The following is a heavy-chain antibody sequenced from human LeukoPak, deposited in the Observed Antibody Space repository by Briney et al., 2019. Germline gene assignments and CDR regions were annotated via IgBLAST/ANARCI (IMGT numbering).Heavy chain of an antibody. D-gene: IGHD2-15*01. V-gene: IGHV4-61*02. CDR3: AREKSPDYCSGSSCYFDY. CDR1: GGSISSGSYY. J-gene: IGHJ4*02. Sequence: SETLSLTCTVSGGSISSGSYYWSWIRQPAGKGLEWIGRIYTSGSTNYNPSLKSRVTISVDTSKNQFSLKLSSMTAADTAVYYCAREKSPDYCSGSSCYFDYWGQGTLVTVSS. CDR2: IYTSGST.